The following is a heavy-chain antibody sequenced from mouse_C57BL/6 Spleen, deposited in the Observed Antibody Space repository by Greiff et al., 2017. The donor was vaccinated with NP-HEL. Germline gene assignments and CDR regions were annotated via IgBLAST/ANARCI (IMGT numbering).Heavy chain of an antibody. CDR3: ARGLYDYDGAWFAY. CDR2: IYPGDGDT. CDR1: GYAFSSSW. Sequence: VQLQQSGPELVKPGASVKISCKASGYAFSSSWMNWVKQRPGKGLEWIGRIYPGDGDTNYNGKFKGKATLTADKSSSTAYMQLSSLTSEDSAVYFCARGLYDYDGAWFAYWGQGTLVTVSA. V-gene: IGHV1-82*01. D-gene: IGHD2-4*01. J-gene: IGHJ3*01.